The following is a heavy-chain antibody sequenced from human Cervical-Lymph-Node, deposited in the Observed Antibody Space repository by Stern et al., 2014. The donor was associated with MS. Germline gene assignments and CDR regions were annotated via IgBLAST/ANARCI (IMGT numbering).Heavy chain of an antibody. Sequence: VQLVESGAEVKKPGSSVKVSCKASGGTFSSQAINWVRQAPGQGLEWEGGIIPIFGTPNYAQKVQDRVTISADESTSTAYMDLSSLRSEDTAVYYCATPSTVTVGGMDVWGQGTTVTVSS. D-gene: IGHD4-17*01. CDR1: GGTFSSQA. V-gene: IGHV1-69*01. CDR3: ATPSTVTVGGMDV. J-gene: IGHJ6*02. CDR2: IIPIFGTP.